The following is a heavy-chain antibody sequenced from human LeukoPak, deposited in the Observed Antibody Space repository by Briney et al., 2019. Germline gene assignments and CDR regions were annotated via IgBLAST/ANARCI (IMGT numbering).Heavy chain of an antibody. Sequence: ASVKVSCKASGYTFTSYYMHWVRQAPGQGLEWMGIINPSGGSTSYAQKFQGRVTMTRDTPTSTVYMELSSLRSEDTAVYYCARDPAPNWITERSYYMDVWGKGTTVTISS. CDR2: INPSGGST. CDR1: GYTFTSYY. D-gene: IGHD1-1*01. J-gene: IGHJ6*03. V-gene: IGHV1-46*01. CDR3: ARDPAPNWITERSYYMDV.